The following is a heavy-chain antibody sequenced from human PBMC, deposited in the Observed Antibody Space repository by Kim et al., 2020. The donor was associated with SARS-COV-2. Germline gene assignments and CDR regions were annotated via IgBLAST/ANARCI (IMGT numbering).Heavy chain of an antibody. D-gene: IGHD3-22*01. CDR3: ARVRYYYDSSGLSYYYYGMEV. CDR2: INPNSGGT. CDR1: GYTFTGYY. Sequence: ASVKVSCKASGYTFTGYYMHWVRQAPGQGLEWMGWINPNSGGTNYAQKFQGRVTMTRDTSISTAYMELSRLRSDDTTVYYCARVRYYYDSSGLSYYYYGMEVSGQGTTVTVSS. J-gene: IGHJ6*02. V-gene: IGHV1-2*02.